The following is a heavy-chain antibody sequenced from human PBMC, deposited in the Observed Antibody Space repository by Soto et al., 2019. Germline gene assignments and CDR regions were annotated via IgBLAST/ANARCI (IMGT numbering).Heavy chain of an antibody. CDR3: ARVRGSSWYNWFDL. J-gene: IGHJ5*02. V-gene: IGHV1-69*13. Sequence: XSVQVSCKASGGSFNSSGISWVRQAPGQGLAWMGGIIPLFGTTNYARKLQGRVTITADESTSTVYMDLSSLTFDDTAVYYCARVRGSSWYNWFDLWGQGTLVTVS. CDR1: GGSFNSSG. D-gene: IGHD6-13*01. CDR2: IIPLFGTT.